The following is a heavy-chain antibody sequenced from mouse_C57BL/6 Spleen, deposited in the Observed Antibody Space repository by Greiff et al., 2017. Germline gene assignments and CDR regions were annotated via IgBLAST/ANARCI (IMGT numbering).Heavy chain of an antibody. D-gene: IGHD2-13*01. CDR1: GYTFTSYW. Sequence: QVQLKQPGAELVKPGASVKLSCKASGYTFTSYWMHWVKQRPGQGLEWIGMIHPNSGSTNYNEKFKSKATLTVDKSSSTAYMQLSSLTSEDSAVYYCGRGDDSAWFGDWGQGALVTVAA. CDR2: IHPNSGST. J-gene: IGHJ3*01. V-gene: IGHV1-64*01. CDR3: GRGDDSAWFGD.